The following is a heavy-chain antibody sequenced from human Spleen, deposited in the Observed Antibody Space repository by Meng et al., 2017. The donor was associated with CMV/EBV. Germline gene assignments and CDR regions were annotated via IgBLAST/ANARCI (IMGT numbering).Heavy chain of an antibody. V-gene: IGHV3-7*01. D-gene: IGHD6-13*01. CDR1: GFTFSNYW. CDR3: ARQYSSSWYGTDYFDY. CDR2: RKQDGSEK. Sequence: GGFLRLSCEASGFTFSNYWMSWVRQAPGKGLEWVANRKQDGSEKYYVDSVKGRFTISRDNAKNSQYLQMNSLRAEDTAVYYCARQYSSSWYGTDYFDYWGQGTLVTVSS. J-gene: IGHJ4*02.